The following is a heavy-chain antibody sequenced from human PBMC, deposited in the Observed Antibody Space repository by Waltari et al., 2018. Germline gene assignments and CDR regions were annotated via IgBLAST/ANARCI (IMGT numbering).Heavy chain of an antibody. CDR3: AGGAVDFGDFQH. CDR2: LRTRGSTT. CDR1: GGSLSSGDYR. D-gene: IGHD3-10*01. Sequence: QLQLQESGPGLVKPSQTLSLICIVSGGSLSSGDYRWSWGRAPAGKGREWIGQLRTRGSTTTYNPSLKSRVTVSMDSSRNQFSLNLSSVTAAETAVYYCAGGAVDFGDFQHWGQGTLVTVSS. V-gene: IGHV4-61*02. J-gene: IGHJ1*01.